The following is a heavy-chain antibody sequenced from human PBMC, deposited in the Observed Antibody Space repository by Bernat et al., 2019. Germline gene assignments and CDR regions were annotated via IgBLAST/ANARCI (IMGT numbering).Heavy chain of an antibody. J-gene: IGHJ4*02. D-gene: IGHD4-17*01. CDR2: VSSSGGST. CDR3: ARDKAYGVFDY. CDR1: AFTFSSYA. V-gene: IGHV3-23*01. Sequence: EVQLLESGGGLVQPGGSLRLSCAASAFTFSSYAMSWVRQAPGKGLEWVSTVSSSGGSTYYADSVKGRFSISRDNSKNTLYLQMNSLRAEDTAVYYCARDKAYGVFDYWGQGTLVTVSS.